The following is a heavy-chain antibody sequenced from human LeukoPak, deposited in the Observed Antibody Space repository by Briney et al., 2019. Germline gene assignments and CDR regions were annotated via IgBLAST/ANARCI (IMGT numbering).Heavy chain of an antibody. CDR2: ISYDGSNK. Sequence: GGSLRLSCAASGFTFSSYAMHWVRQAPGKGLEWVAVISYDGSNKYYADSVKGRFTISRDNSKNTLYLQMNSLRAEDTAVYYCARDHDWGSGDIWGQGTMVTVSS. CDR3: ARDHDWGSGDI. D-gene: IGHD7-27*01. V-gene: IGHV3-30-3*01. CDR1: GFTFSSYA. J-gene: IGHJ3*02.